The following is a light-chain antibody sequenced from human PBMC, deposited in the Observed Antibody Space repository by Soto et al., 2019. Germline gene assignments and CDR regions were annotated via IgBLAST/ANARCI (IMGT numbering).Light chain of an antibody. Sequence: DIQMTQSPSTLSGSVGDRVTITCRASQTISSWLAWYQQKPGKAPKLLIYKASTIKSGVPSRFSGSGSGTEFPLTISSLQPDDFATYYYQHYNSYSEAFGQGTKVELK. J-gene: IGKJ1*01. CDR1: QTISSW. V-gene: IGKV1-5*03. CDR3: QHYNSYSEA. CDR2: KAS.